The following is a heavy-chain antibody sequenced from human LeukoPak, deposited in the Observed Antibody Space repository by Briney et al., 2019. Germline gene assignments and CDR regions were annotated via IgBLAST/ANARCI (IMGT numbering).Heavy chain of an antibody. D-gene: IGHD4-23*01. CDR1: CGSISINY. CDR3: ARQVTTVAPFDY. CDR2: IYTSGST. V-gene: IGHV4-4*09. J-gene: IGHJ4*02. Sequence: PSETLSLTCTVSCGSISINYWSWIRQPPGKGLERIGYIYTSGSTNYNPSLKSRVTISVATSKNQFSLKLSSVTAADTAVYYCARQVTTVAPFDYWDQGTLVIVTS.